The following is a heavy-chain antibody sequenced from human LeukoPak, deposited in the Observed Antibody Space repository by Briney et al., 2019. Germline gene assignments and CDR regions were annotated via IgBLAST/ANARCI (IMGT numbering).Heavy chain of an antibody. J-gene: IGHJ4*02. V-gene: IGHV4-38-2*02. CDR3: ARGRGSGWYPRGDY. CDR1: GYSISSGYY. D-gene: IGHD6-19*01. CDR2: IYHSGST. Sequence: SETLSLTCTVSGYSISSGYYWGWIRQPPGKGLEWIGSIYHSGSTYYNPSLKSRVTISVDTSKNQFSLKLSSVTAADTAVYYCARGRGSGWYPRGDYWGQGTLVTVSS.